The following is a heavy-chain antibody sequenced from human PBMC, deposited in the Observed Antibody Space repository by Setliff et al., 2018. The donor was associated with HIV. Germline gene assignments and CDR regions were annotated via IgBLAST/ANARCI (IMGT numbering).Heavy chain of an antibody. D-gene: IGHD5-12*01. Sequence: SETLSLTCTVSGGSVSDTSYYWGWIRQPPGKGLEWLANVYYSGGTYYNPSLNSRVTISVDTSRNQFSLKLTTVTAADTALYFCARLGDSGYDFRGYFDYWGQGKLVTVSS. V-gene: IGHV4-39*01. CDR3: ARLGDSGYDFRGYFDY. CDR2: VYYSGGT. CDR1: GGSVSDTSYY. J-gene: IGHJ4*02.